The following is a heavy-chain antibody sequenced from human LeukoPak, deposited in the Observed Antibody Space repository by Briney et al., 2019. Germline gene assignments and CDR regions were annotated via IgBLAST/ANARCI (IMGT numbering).Heavy chain of an antibody. D-gene: IGHD2-21*01. V-gene: IGHV1-2*02. CDR1: GYTFTGYY. CDR2: INPNSGGT. J-gene: IGHJ3*02. Sequence: ASVKVSCKASGYTFTGYYMHWVRQAPGQGLEWMGWINPNSGGTNYAQKFQGRVTMTRDTSISTAYMDLSRLRSDDTAVYYCARDLGTLSAFDIWGQGTMVTVSS. CDR3: ARDLGTLSAFDI.